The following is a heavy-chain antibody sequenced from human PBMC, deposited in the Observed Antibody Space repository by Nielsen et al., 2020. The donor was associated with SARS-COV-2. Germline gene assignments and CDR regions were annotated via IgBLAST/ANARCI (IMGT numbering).Heavy chain of an antibody. J-gene: IGHJ6*02. CDR1: GGSISSGGYY. Sequence: SETLSLTCTVSGGSISSGGYYWSWIRQHPGKGPEWIGYIYYSGSTYYNPSLKSRVTISVDTSKNQFSLKLSSVTAADTAVYYCARDLFGVVPAAMPSVGMDVWGQGTTVTVSS. CDR2: IYYSGST. D-gene: IGHD2-2*01. V-gene: IGHV4-31*03. CDR3: ARDLFGVVPAAMPSVGMDV.